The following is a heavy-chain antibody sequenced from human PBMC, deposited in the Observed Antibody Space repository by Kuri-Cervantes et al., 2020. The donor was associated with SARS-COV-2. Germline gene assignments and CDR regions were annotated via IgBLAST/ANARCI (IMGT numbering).Heavy chain of an antibody. CDR1: GGPISRGGYY. V-gene: IGHV4-31*03. CDR2: IYYSGGT. CDR3: ARGMQQWPFDY. J-gene: IGHJ4*02. D-gene: IGHD6-19*01. Sequence: SETLSLTCTVSGGPISRGGYYWSWIRQHPEKDLEWIGYIYYSGGTYYNPSLKSRVSMSVDTSKSQFSLNLSSVTAADTAVYYCARGMQQWPFDYWGQGTLVTVSS.